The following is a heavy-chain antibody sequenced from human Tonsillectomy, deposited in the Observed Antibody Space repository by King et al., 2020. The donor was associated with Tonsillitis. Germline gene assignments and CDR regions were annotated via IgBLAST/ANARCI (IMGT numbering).Heavy chain of an antibody. V-gene: IGHV4-31*11. CDR3: ATHVRVEAGIAY. CDR2: IYNSGAT. CDR1: GGSISSGGYF. D-gene: IGHD6-19*01. J-gene: IGHJ4*02. Sequence: VQLQESGPGLVKPSETLSLTCVVSGGSISSGGYFWTWIRQHPGKGLEWIGNIYNSGATYYNPSLKSRVIISLDTSNKQFSLKLTSVTAADTAVYSCATHVRVEAGIAYWGQGMLVTVSS.